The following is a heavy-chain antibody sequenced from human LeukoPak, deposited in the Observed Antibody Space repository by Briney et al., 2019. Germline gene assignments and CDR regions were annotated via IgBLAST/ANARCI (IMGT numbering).Heavy chain of an antibody. J-gene: IGHJ4*02. CDR2: IRYDGSNK. CDR1: GFTFSSYG. D-gene: IGHD6-19*01. CDR3: AKDPPYSSGWYYFDY. Sequence: SGGSLRLSCAASGFTFSSYGMHWVRHAPGKGLEWVAFIRYDGSNKYYADSVKGRFTISRDNSKNTLNLQMNSLRAEDTAVYYCAKDPPYSSGWYYFDYWGQGTLVTVSS. V-gene: IGHV3-30*02.